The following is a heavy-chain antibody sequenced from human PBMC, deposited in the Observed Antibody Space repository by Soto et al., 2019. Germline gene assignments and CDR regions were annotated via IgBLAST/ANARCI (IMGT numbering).Heavy chain of an antibody. J-gene: IGHJ5*02. CDR2: IWYDGSNK. V-gene: IGHV3-33*01. D-gene: IGHD2-21*02. CDR1: GFTFSSYG. Sequence: SLRLSCAASGFTFSSYGMHWVRQAPGKGLEWVAVIWYDGSNKYYADSVKGRFTISRDNSKNTLYLQMNSLRAEDTAVYYCARERIATAIRVNWFDPWGQGTLVTVSS. CDR3: ARERIATAIRVNWFDP.